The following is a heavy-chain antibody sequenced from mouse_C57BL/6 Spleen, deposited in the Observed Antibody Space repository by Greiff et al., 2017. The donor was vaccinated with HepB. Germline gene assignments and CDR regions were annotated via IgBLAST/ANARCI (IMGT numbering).Heavy chain of an antibody. CDR3: AREGYGSSYFDY. J-gene: IGHJ2*01. Sequence: QVQLQQPGAELVKPGASGRISCKALGNPFPSNWKTGVKQRPGQGLEWIGDIYPGSGSTNYNEKFKSKATLTVDTSSSTAYMQLSSLTSEDSAVYYCAREGYGSSYFDYWGQGTTLTVSS. V-gene: IGHV1-55*01. CDR1: GNPFPSNW. D-gene: IGHD1-1*01. CDR2: IYPGSGST.